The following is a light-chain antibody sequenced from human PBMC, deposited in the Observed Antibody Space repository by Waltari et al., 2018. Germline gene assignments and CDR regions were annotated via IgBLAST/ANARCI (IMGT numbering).Light chain of an antibody. CDR1: QTISRTY. CDR3: QQYVGSSMA. V-gene: IGKV3-20*01. J-gene: IGKJ2*01. Sequence: EIVLTQSPGTLSLSPGERATLSCRASQTISRTYLAWYQQKPGQAPRLLIYGASNRATGIPDRFSGSGSGTDFTLTISRLEPEDFAVYYCQQYVGSSMAFGQGSKVEIK. CDR2: GAS.